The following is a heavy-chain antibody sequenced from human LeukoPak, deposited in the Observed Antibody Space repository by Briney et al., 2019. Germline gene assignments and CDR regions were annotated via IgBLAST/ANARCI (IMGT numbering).Heavy chain of an antibody. V-gene: IGHV4-4*07. Sequence: PSETLSLTCTVSGGSISSYYWGWIRQPAGKGLEWIGRIYTSGSTNYNPSLKSRVTMSVDTSKNQFSLKLSSVTAADTAVYYCARDEAKSGYNWFDPWGQGTLVTVSS. J-gene: IGHJ5*02. D-gene: IGHD1-26*01. CDR3: ARDEAKSGYNWFDP. CDR1: GGSISSYY. CDR2: IYTSGST.